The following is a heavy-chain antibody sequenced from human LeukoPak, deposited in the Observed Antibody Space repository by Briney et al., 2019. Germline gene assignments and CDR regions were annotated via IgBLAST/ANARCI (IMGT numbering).Heavy chain of an antibody. CDR3: AKDIRIAAAGTWVAIDY. Sequence: GGSLRLSCAASGFTFSSYAMSWVRQAPGKGLEWVSAISGSGGSTYYADSVKGRFTISRDNSKNTLYLQMNSLRAEDTAVYYCAKDIRIAAAGTWVAIDYWGQGTLVTVSS. CDR2: ISGSGGST. V-gene: IGHV3-23*01. CDR1: GFTFSSYA. D-gene: IGHD6-13*01. J-gene: IGHJ4*02.